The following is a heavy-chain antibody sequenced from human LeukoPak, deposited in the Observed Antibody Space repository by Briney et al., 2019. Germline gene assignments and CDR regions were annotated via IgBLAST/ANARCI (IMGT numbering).Heavy chain of an antibody. V-gene: IGHV3-53*05. J-gene: IGHJ4*02. D-gene: IGHD3-22*01. CDR3: VGWYYYDSSGYYYYFDY. CDR1: GFTVSSNY. CDR2: LYSGGST. Sequence: GGSLRLSCAASGFTVSSNYMSWVRQAPGKGLEWVSVLYSGGSTYYADSVKGRFTISRDNSKNTLYLQMSSLRAEDTAVYYCVGWYYYDSSGYYYYFDYWGQGTLVTVSS.